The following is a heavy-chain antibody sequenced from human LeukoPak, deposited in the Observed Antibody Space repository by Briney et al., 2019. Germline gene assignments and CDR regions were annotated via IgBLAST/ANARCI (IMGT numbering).Heavy chain of an antibody. D-gene: IGHD5-12*01. J-gene: IGHJ3*02. CDR3: AREYSGYNNAFNI. CDR1: GGTFSSYA. Sequence: SVKVSCKASGGTFSSYAISWVRQAPGQGLEWMGRIIPILGIANYAQKFQGRVTITADKSTSTAYMELSSLRSEDTAVYYCAREYSGYNNAFNIWGQGTMVTVS. CDR2: IIPILGIA. V-gene: IGHV1-69*04.